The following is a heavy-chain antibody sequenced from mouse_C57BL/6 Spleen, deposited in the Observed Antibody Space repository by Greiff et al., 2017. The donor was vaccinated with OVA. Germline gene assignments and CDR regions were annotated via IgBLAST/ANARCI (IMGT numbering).Heavy chain of an antibody. CDR3: AREAQATDY. CDR2: IYPGDGDT. V-gene: IGHV1-82*01. J-gene: IGHJ2*01. D-gene: IGHD3-2*02. CDR1: GYAFSSSW. Sequence: VKLMESGPELVKPGASVKISCKASGYAFSSSWMNWVKQRPGKGLEWIGRIYPGDGDTNYNGKFKGKATLTADKSSSTAYMQLSSLTSEDSAVYFCAREAQATDYWGQGTTLTVSS.